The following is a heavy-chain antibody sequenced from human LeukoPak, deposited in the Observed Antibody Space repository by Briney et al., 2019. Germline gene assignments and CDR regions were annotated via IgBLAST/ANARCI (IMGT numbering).Heavy chain of an antibody. CDR3: ARDSSSGAGVLWFGELSNFDY. CDR1: GYTFTSYG. CDR2: ISAYNGNT. J-gene: IGHJ4*02. D-gene: IGHD3-10*01. V-gene: IGHV1-18*01. Sequence: GASVKVSCKASGYTFTSYGISWVRQAPGQGLEWMGWISAYNGNTNYAQKLQGRVTMTTDTSTSTAYMELRSLRSDDTAVYYCARDSSSGAGVLWFGELSNFDYWGQGTLVTVSS.